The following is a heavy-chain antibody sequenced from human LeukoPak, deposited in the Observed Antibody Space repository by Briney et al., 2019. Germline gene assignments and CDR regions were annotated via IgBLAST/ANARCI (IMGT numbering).Heavy chain of an antibody. J-gene: IGHJ1*01. CDR3: AREGMSSSWHQRRDKYFQH. V-gene: IGHV4-61*02. CDR1: GGSISSGSYY. D-gene: IGHD6-13*01. CDR2: IYTSGST. Sequence: SQTLSLTCTVSGGSISSGSYYWSWIRQPAGKGLERIGRIYTSGSTNYNPSLKSRVTISVDTSKDQFSLKLSSVTAADTAVYYCAREGMSSSWHQRRDKYFQHWGQGTLVTVSS.